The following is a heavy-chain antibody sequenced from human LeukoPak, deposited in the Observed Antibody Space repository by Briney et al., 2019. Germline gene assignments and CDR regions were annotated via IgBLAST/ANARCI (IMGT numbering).Heavy chain of an antibody. J-gene: IGHJ6*03. CDR1: GFTFSSYW. CDR2: IKQDGSEK. V-gene: IGHV3-7*01. Sequence: PGGSLRLSCAASGFTFSSYWMGWVRQAPGKGLEWVANIKQDGSEKYYVDSVKGRFTISRDNAKNSLYLQMNSLRAEDTAVYYCARVATVTLYYYYYMDVWGKGTTVTVSS. CDR3: ARVATVTLYYYYYMDV. D-gene: IGHD4-17*01.